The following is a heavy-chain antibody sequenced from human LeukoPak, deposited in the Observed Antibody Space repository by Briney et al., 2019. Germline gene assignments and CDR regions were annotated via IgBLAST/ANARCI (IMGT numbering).Heavy chain of an antibody. CDR2: ISTSGST. CDR1: GASTSTYY. J-gene: IGHJ4*01. V-gene: IGHV4-4*07. CDR3: ARLKLYFDFSTGNHYYFDS. D-gene: IGHD3-3*01. Sequence: PSETLSLTCAVSGASTSTYYCSWIRQPAGKGLEWIGRISTSGSTNYNPSLKSRVTMSVDTSKNQFSLKLSSVTAADTAVYYCARLKLYFDFSTGNHYYFDSWGQGTLVIVSS.